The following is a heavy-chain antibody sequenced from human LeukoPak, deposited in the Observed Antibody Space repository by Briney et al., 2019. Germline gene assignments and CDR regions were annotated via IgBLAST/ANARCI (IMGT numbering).Heavy chain of an antibody. CDR2: IYYSGST. J-gene: IGHJ3*02. CDR3: VRIYDFWSGYFSPLGAFDI. V-gene: IGHV4-39*01. D-gene: IGHD3-3*01. CDR1: GGSISSSSYY. Sequence: PSETLSLTCTVSGGSISSSSYYWGWIRQPPGKGLEWIGSIYYSGSTYYNPSLKSRVTISVDTSKNQFSLKLSSVTAADTAVYYCVRIYDFWSGYFSPLGAFDIWGQGTMVTVSS.